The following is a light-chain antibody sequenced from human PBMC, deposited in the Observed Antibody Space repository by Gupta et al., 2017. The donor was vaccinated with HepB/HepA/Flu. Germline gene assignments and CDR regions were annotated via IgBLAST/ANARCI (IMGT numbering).Light chain of an antibody. J-gene: IGLJ2*01. Sequence: QPALTQPASVSGSPGQSITIPCTGTSSDVSWYQQHPGKAPKLMIYAVSNRPARVSYRFSGSKSGDTASLTISGLQAEDEADYYCSSFTSTSSLAVFGGGTKVTVL. CDR3: SSFTSTSSLAV. CDR1: SSDV. CDR2: AVS. V-gene: IGLV2-14*01.